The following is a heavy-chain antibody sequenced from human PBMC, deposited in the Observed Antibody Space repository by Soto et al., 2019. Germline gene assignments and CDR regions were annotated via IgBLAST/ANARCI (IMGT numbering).Heavy chain of an antibody. CDR1: GFTFSSYA. D-gene: IGHD1-7*01. CDR2: ISGSGGST. V-gene: IGHV3-23*01. J-gene: IGHJ6*02. Sequence: PGGSLRLSCAASGFTFSSYAMSWVRQAPGKGLEWVSAISGSGGSTYYADSVKGRFTISRDNSKNTLYLQMNSLRAEDTAVYYCAKSRCNRNYAYYYGMTVSAQGTTVTVS. CDR3: AKSRCNRNYAYYYGMTV.